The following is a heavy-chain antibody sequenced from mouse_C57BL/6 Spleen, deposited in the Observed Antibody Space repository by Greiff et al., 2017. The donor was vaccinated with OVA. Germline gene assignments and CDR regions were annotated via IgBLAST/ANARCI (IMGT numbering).Heavy chain of an antibody. J-gene: IGHJ3*01. D-gene: IGHD2-3*01. Sequence: QVQLQQPGAELVMPGASVKLSCKASGYTFTSYWMHWVKQRPGQGLEWIGEIDPSDSYTNYNQKFKGKSTLTVDKSSSTAYMQLSSLTAEDSAVYYCARSRDYDVYSAWFAYWGQGTLVTVSA. CDR1: GYTFTSYW. CDR2: IDPSDSYT. CDR3: ARSRDYDVYSAWFAY. V-gene: IGHV1-69*01.